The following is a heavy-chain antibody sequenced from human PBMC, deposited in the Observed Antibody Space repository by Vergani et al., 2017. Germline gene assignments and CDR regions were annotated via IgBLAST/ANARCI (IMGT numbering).Heavy chain of an antibody. CDR3: AKAPDNGVCDY. CDR1: GFTFSSRG. J-gene: IGHJ4*02. V-gene: IGHV3-30*18. D-gene: IGHD2-8*01. CDR2: ISYDGSNK. Sequence: QVQLVESGGGVVQPGRSLRLSCAASGFTFSSRGVHWVRQAPGKGLEWVAVISYDGSNKYYADSVKGRFTISRDNSKNTLYLQMNSLRAEDTAVYYCAKAPDNGVCDYWGQGTLVTVSS.